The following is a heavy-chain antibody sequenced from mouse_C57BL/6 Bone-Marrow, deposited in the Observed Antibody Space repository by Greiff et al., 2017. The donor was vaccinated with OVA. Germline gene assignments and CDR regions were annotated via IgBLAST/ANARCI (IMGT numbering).Heavy chain of an antibody. CDR3: ARRPYSNYEGAWFAY. J-gene: IGHJ3*01. Sequence: EVQRVESGGDLVKPGGSLKLSCAASGFTFSSYGMSWVRQTPDKRLEWVATISSGGSYTYYPDSVKGRFTISRDNAKNTLYLQMSSLKSEDTAMYYCARRPYSNYEGAWFAYWGQGTLVTVSA. D-gene: IGHD2-5*01. CDR2: ISSGGSYT. CDR1: GFTFSSYG. V-gene: IGHV5-6*01.